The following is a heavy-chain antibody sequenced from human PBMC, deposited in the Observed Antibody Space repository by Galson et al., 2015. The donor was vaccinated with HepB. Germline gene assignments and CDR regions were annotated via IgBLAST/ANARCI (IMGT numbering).Heavy chain of an antibody. V-gene: IGHV4-39*01. CDR1: GGSISSSSYY. CDR2: IYYSGST. J-gene: IGHJ4*02. D-gene: IGHD6-19*01. Sequence: ETLSLTCTVSGGSISSSSYYWGWIRQPPGKGLEWIGSIYYSGSTYYNPSLKSRVTISVDTSKSQFSLKLSSVTAADTAVYYCARTDWYSSGSSSLLSCFDYWGQGTLVTVSS. CDR3: ARTDWYSSGSSSLLSCFDY.